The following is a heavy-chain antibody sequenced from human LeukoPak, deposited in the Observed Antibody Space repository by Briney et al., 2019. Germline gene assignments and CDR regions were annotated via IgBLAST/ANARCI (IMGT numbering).Heavy chain of an antibody. D-gene: IGHD3-16*02. V-gene: IGHV3-48*01. CDR2: ISSSSSTI. CDR3: ARGRLRLGELSNY. J-gene: IGHJ4*02. CDR1: GFTFSNYW. Sequence: GGSLRLSCAGSGFTFSNYWMTWVRQAPGKGLEWVSYISSSSSTIYYADSVKGRFTISRDNAKNSLYLQMNSLRAEDTAVYYCARGRLRLGELSNYWGQGTLVTVSS.